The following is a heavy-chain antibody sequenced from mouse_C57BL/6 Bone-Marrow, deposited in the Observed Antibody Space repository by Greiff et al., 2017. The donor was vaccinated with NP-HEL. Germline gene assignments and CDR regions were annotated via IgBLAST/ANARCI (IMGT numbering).Heavy chain of an antibody. J-gene: IGHJ2*01. D-gene: IGHD4-1*01. CDR3: VRHTNWAYFDY. CDR1: GFSFNTYA. CDR2: IRSKSNNYAT. V-gene: IGHV10-1*01. Sequence: EVQLVESGGGLVQPKGSLKLSCAASGFSFNTYAMNWVRQAPGKGLEWVARIRSKSNNYATYYADSVKDRFTISRDDSESMLYLQMNNLKTEDTAMYYCVRHTNWAYFDYWGQGTTLTVSS.